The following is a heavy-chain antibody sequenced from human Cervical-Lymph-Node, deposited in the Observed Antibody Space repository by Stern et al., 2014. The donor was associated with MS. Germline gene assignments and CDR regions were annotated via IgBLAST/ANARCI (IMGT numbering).Heavy chain of an antibody. D-gene: IGHD5-24*01. Sequence: QVTLRESGPVLVKPTETLTLTCTVSGFSLTNGRMGVSWIRQLPGKALEWLAHIFSNDEKSYSASLQSRLTISKDTSKSQVVLFMTNMDPVDTATYFCSRMRVEGQTVTSGVNWFDPWGQGTQVTVSS. CDR3: SRMRVEGQTVTSGVNWFDP. V-gene: IGHV2-26*01. CDR2: IFSNDEK. CDR1: GFSLTNGRMG. J-gene: IGHJ5*02.